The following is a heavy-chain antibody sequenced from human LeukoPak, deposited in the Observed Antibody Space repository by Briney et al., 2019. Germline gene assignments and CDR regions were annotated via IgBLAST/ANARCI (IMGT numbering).Heavy chain of an antibody. J-gene: IGHJ4*02. CDR2: INPSGGST. CDR1: GYSFTSYC. CDR3: AREMTAYSGSYSAIYY. V-gene: IGHV1-46*01. Sequence: ASVTVSCKASGYSFTSYCMHWVRKAPGQGLEWMGIINPSGGSTSYAQKFQGRVTMTRDTSTSTVYMELSSLRSEDTAVYYCAREMTAYSGSYSAIYYWGQGTLVTVSS. D-gene: IGHD1-26*01.